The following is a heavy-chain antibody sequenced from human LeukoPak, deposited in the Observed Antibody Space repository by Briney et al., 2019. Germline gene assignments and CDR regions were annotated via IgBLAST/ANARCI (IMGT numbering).Heavy chain of an antibody. CDR1: GFTFSSYG. V-gene: IGHV3-30*02. Sequence: GGSLRLSCAASGFTFSSYGMHWVRQAPGKGLEWVAFIRYDGSNKYYADSVKGRFTISRDNSKNTLYLQMNSLRAEDTAVYYCAKDLTWGVPYPGIAAAGFDYWGQGTLVTVSS. J-gene: IGHJ4*02. CDR2: IRYDGSNK. D-gene: IGHD6-13*01. CDR3: AKDLTWGVPYPGIAAAGFDY.